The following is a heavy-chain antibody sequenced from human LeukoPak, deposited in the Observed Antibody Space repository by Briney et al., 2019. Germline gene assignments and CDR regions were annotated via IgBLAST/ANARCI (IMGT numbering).Heavy chain of an antibody. J-gene: IGHJ4*02. CDR1: GFTFSSYA. D-gene: IGHD2-2*01. CDR2: ISGSGGST. CDR3: SSTSLAWAGFDY. Sequence: GGSLRISCAASGFTFSSYAMSWVRQAPGKGLEWVSAISGSGGSTYYADSVKGRFSISRGNSKNTLYLQMNSLRAEDTAVYYCSSTSLAWAGFDYWGQGTLVTVSS. V-gene: IGHV3-23*01.